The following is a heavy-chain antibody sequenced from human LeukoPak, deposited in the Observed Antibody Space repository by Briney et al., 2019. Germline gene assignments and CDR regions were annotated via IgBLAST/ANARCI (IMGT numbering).Heavy chain of an antibody. Sequence: SETLSLTCTVSGYSISSGYYWGWIQQTPEKGLEWIGSIYHTGITYYNPSLKSRVTISVDTSKNQFSLKLSSVTAADTAVYYCARDQTYSGSGIYTYFDYWGQGILVTVSS. CDR3: ARDQTYSGSGIYTYFDY. D-gene: IGHD3-10*01. V-gene: IGHV4-38-2*02. J-gene: IGHJ4*02. CDR2: IYHTGIT. CDR1: GYSISSGYY.